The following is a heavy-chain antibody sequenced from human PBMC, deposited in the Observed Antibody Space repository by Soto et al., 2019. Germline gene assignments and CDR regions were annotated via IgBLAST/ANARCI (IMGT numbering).Heavy chain of an antibody. D-gene: IGHD4-17*01. Sequence: ASVKVSCKASGYTFTNYDINWVRQATGQGLEWMGWINPHSGNTNYARKFQGRVTITTSASVTTAYMELSSLRSEDTAVYYCARVTTVTTTGLGWGYYGMDVWGQGTTVTVSS. J-gene: IGHJ6*02. V-gene: IGHV1-8*01. CDR3: ARVTTVTTTGLGWGYYGMDV. CDR1: GYTFTNYD. CDR2: INPHSGNT.